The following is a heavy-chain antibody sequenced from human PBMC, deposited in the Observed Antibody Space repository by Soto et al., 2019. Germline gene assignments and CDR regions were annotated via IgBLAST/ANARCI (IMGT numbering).Heavy chain of an antibody. V-gene: IGHV3-9*01. CDR1: GFTFDDYA. Sequence: EVQLVESGGGLVQPGRSLRLSCAASGFTFDDYAMHWVRQAPGKGLEWVSGISWNSGSIGYADSVKGRFTISRDNAKNSLYLQMNSLRAEDTALYYCAKDIQSGYGSGSYNAFDIWGQGTMVTVSS. J-gene: IGHJ3*02. D-gene: IGHD3-10*01. CDR3: AKDIQSGYGSGSYNAFDI. CDR2: ISWNSGSI.